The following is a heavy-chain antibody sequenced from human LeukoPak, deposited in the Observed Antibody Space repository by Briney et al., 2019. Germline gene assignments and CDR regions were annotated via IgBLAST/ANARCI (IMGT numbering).Heavy chain of an antibody. J-gene: IGHJ5*02. CDR2: IYNSGST. CDR1: GGSVSSDNYY. D-gene: IGHD6-13*01. Sequence: PSETLSLTCTVTGGSVSSDNYYWSWIRQPPGKGLKWIGYIYNSGSTNYSPSLKSRVTMSADTSKNQLSLKLSAVTAADTAVYYCARGRFSSSWYIFDPWGQGALVTVSS. CDR3: ARGRFSSSWYIFDP. V-gene: IGHV4-61*01.